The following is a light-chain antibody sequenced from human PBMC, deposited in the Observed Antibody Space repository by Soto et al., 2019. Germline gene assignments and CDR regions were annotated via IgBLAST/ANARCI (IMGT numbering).Light chain of an antibody. CDR3: LLYYGGQLGV. CDR2: STN. Sequence: QTVVTQEPSLTVSPGGTVTLTCAVYTGAVTSSNYPNWFQQKPGQAPRALIYSTNHKYSWTPARFSGSLLGGKAALTLSGVQPEDEADYYCLLYYGGQLGVFGGGTKLPVL. CDR1: TGAVTSSNY. J-gene: IGLJ2*01. V-gene: IGLV7-43*01.